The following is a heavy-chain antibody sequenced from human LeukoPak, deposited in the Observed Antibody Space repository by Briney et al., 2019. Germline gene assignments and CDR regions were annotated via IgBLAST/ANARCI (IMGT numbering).Heavy chain of an antibody. Sequence: PGGSLRLSCAASGFTFSSYEMNWVRQAPGKGLEWVSYISSSGSTIYYADSVKGRFTISRDNAMNSLYLQMNSLRAEDTAVYYCARSEWFGELLSNYWGQGTLVTVSS. CDR3: ARSEWFGELLSNY. J-gene: IGHJ4*02. CDR2: ISSSGSTI. V-gene: IGHV3-48*03. CDR1: GFTFSSYE. D-gene: IGHD3-10*01.